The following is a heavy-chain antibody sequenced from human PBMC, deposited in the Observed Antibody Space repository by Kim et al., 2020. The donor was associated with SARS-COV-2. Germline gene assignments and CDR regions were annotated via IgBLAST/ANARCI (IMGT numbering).Heavy chain of an antibody. CDR1: GFTFSSYA. D-gene: IGHD3-10*01. J-gene: IGHJ4*01. CDR3: AREGYASGTMGDFDY. CDR2: TSSDGSII. V-gene: IGHV3-30*04. Sequence: GGSLRPSCLASGFTFSSYAMSWIRQAPGKGPEWVAVTSSDGSIIYYADSVKGRFTISRANSRNTLYLDMDSLSAQDTAIYYCAREGYASGTMGDFDYWG.